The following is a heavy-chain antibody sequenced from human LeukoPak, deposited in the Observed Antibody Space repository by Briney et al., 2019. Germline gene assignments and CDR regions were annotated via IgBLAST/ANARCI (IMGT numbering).Heavy chain of an antibody. CDR1: RFPFSNYW. Sequence: GGPLRLSCVASRFPFSNYWMTWVRQAPGKGLERVANIKKDGGETYYMESVMGRFTISRDNARNSLYLQMNSLTVEDTAVYYCARDMGWQQFDQWGQGTLVTVSS. J-gene: IGHJ4*02. D-gene: IGHD5-24*01. CDR3: ARDMGWQQFDQ. V-gene: IGHV3-7*01. CDR2: IKKDGGET.